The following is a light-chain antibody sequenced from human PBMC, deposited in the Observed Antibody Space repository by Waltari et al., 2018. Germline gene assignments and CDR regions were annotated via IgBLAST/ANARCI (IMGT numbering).Light chain of an antibody. CDR3: QHLNGYPIT. CDR2: FAS. V-gene: IGKV1-9*01. J-gene: IGKJ4*01. Sequence: IQLTQSPSSLSASVGDRVTITCRASQGINNYLAWYQQKPGEAPKPLIYFASTLERGVPSRFSGSGSRTDFTLTISSLQPEDFATYYCQHLNGYPITFGGGTKVEIK. CDR1: QGINNY.